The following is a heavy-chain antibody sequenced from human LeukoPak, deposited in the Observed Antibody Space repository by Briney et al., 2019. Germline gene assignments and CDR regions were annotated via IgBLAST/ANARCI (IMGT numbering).Heavy chain of an antibody. CDR3: ARDSVAVAGSDAFDI. CDR2: ISGSSRAI. Sequence: GGSLRLSCAASVFTFSIYEMNWVRQAPRKGLERGSYISGSSRAIFYADSVKGRFTISRDNTKNSLYLQMNSLRAEDTAVYFCARDSVAVAGSDAFDIWGQGTMVSVSS. CDR1: VFTFSIYE. D-gene: IGHD6-19*01. J-gene: IGHJ3*02. V-gene: IGHV3-48*03.